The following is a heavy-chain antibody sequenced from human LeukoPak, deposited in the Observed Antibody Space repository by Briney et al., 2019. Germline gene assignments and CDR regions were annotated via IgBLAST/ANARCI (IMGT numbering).Heavy chain of an antibody. V-gene: IGHV3-30*04. J-gene: IGHJ6*03. D-gene: IGHD2-2*01. Sequence: GRSLRLSCAASGFTFSSYAMHWVRQAPGKGLEWVAVISYDGNNKYYADSVKGRFTISRDNSKNTDYLQMDSLRAEDTAVYFCARDLKAVCSSISCYGGGYYMDVWGKGTTVTVSS. CDR3: ARDLKAVCSSISCYGGGYYMDV. CDR1: GFTFSSYA. CDR2: ISYDGNNK.